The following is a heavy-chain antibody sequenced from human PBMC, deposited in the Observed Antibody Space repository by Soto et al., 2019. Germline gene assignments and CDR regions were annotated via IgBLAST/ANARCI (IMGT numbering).Heavy chain of an antibody. CDR3: AKSMYNWNDGFFDS. Sequence: GGSLRLSCATSGCTFSSYAMVWVRQPAEKGLEWVASISNNGDTAYYANSVKGRFTISRDNSKNTLYLQMNSLRAEDTAVYYCAKSMYNWNDGFFDSWGQGTLVTVSS. CDR1: GCTFSSYA. V-gene: IGHV3-23*01. J-gene: IGHJ4*02. CDR2: ISNNGDTA. D-gene: IGHD1-1*01.